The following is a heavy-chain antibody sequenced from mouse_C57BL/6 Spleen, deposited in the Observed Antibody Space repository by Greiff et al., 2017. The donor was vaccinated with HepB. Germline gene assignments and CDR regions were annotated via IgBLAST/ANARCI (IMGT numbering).Heavy chain of an antibody. CDR2: IDPSDSYT. D-gene: IGHD2-5*01. J-gene: IGHJ3*01. CDR1: GYTFTSYW. V-gene: IGHV1-50*01. Sequence: VQLQQSGAELVKPGASVKLSCKASGYTFTSYWMQWVKQRPGQGLEWIGEIDPSDSYTNYNQKFKGKATLTVDTSSSTAYMQLSSLTSEDSAVYYCAPYYSNLFAYWGQGTLVTVSA. CDR3: APYYSNLFAY.